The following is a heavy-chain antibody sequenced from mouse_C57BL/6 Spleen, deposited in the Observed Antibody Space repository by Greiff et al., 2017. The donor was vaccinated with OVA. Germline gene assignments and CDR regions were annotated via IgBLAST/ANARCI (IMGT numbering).Heavy chain of an antibody. CDR3: ARHTVPRWYVDV. CDR1: GYTFSSYG. D-gene: IGHD1-1*01. V-gene: IGHV5-6*01. Sequence: VKLLESGADLVKPGGSLKLSCAASGYTFSSYGMSWVRQTPDQRLEWVATISRGGSYTSYPDSVKGRFTIPTDNAKNTPYLQLSRLKSEDTAMDYCARHTVPRWYVDVWGKGTTVTVSS. CDR2: ISRGGSYT. J-gene: IGHJ1*03.